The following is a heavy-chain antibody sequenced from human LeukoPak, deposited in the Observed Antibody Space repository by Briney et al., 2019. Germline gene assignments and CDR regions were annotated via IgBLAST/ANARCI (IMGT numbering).Heavy chain of an antibody. CDR1: GFTFSGYA. J-gene: IGHJ4*02. CDR2: INQDGSEK. V-gene: IGHV3-7*04. Sequence: PGGSLRLSCAASGFTFSGYAMSWVRQAPGKGLEWVANINQDGSEKYYVDSVKGRFTISRDNAKNSLFLQMSSLRAEDTAVYYCARARGADYWGQGTLVTVSS. CDR3: ARARGADY. D-gene: IGHD3-10*01.